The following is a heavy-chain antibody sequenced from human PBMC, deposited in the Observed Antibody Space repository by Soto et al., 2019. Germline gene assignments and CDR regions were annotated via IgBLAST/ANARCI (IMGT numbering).Heavy chain of an antibody. J-gene: IGHJ3*02. CDR3: ARGIYYYGSGSYIYDAFDI. D-gene: IGHD3-10*01. CDR1: GYTFTGYY. CDR2: INPNSGGT. Sequence: GGSVEVSCKASGYTFTGYYIHWVGQGPGQGLEWMGWINPNSGGTNYAQKFQGWVTMTRDTSISTAYMELSRLRSDDTAVYYCARGIYYYGSGSYIYDAFDIWGQGTMVTVSS. V-gene: IGHV1-2*04.